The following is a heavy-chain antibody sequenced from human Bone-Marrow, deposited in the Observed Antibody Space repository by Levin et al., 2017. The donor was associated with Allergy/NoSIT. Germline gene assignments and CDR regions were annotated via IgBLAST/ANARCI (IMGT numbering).Heavy chain of an antibody. CDR2: ISPDGGTQ. Sequence: GGSLRLSCVDSGSTFSAHWIFWVRQPAGKGLEWVAGISPDGGTQHYVDSVKGRFTMSRDNAKSSLYLQMNSLRGEDTAVYYCATDLRLTGDWGQGTLLTVSS. CDR3: ATDLRLTGD. V-gene: IGHV3-7*01. J-gene: IGHJ4*02. CDR1: GSTFSAHW. D-gene: IGHD3-3*01.